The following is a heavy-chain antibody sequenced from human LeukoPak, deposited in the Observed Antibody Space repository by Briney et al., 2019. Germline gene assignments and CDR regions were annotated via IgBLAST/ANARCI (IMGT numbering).Heavy chain of an antibody. J-gene: IGHJ4*02. CDR2: ISYDGSNK. CDR1: GFTFSSYG. V-gene: IGHV3-30*18. CDR3: AKDRCSSTSCCFHYFDY. D-gene: IGHD2-2*01. Sequence: GRSLRLSCAASGFTFSSYGMHWVRQAPGKGLEWVAVISYDGSNKYYADSVKGRFTISRDNSKNTLYLQMNSLRAEDTAVYYCAKDRCSSTSCCFHYFDYWGQGTLVTVSS.